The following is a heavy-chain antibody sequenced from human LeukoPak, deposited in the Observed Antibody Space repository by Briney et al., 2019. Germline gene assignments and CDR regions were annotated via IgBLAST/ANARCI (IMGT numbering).Heavy chain of an antibody. CDR1: GGSISSGSYY. CDR2: ICTSGST. D-gene: IGHD3-3*01. Sequence: PSETLSLTCTVSGGSISSGSYYWSWIRQPAGKGLEWIGRICTSGSTNYNPSLKSRVTISVDTSKNQFSLKLSSVTAADTAVCYCAGYDFWSGPVFDYWGQGTLVTVSS. V-gene: IGHV4-61*02. CDR3: AGYDFWSGPVFDY. J-gene: IGHJ4*02.